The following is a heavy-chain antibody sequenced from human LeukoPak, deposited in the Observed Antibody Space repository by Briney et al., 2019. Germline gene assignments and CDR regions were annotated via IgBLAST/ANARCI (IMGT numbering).Heavy chain of an antibody. CDR1: GFTFSSYA. V-gene: IGHV3-23*01. D-gene: IGHD6-19*01. J-gene: IGHJ4*02. Sequence: GGSLRLSCAASGFTFSSYAMSWVRQAPGKGLEWVSAISGSGGSTYYADSVKGRFTISRDNSNNTLYLHMNSLRAEDSALYYCVRDPAGSGPDFDYWGQGALVTVSS. CDR2: ISGSGGST. CDR3: VRDPAGSGPDFDY.